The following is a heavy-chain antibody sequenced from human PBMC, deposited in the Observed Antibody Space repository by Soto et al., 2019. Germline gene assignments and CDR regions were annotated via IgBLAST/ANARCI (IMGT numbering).Heavy chain of an antibody. CDR2: IIPIFGTA. CDR3: ATGTYDFWSGYYISGWFAS. D-gene: IGHD3-3*01. V-gene: IGHV1-69*01. Sequence: QVQLVQSGAEVKKPGSSVKVSCKAPGGTFSSYAISWVRQAPGQGLEWMGGIIPIFGTANYAQKFQGRVTITADESTSTAYMEPSSLRSEETGVYSCATGTYDFWSGYYISGWFASWGQGTLVTVSS. J-gene: IGHJ5*01. CDR1: GGTFSSYA.